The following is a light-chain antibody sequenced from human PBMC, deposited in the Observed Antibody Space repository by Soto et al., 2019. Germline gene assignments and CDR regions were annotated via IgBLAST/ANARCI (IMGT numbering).Light chain of an antibody. Sequence: ETVMAQSPATLSASPGERVTLSCRASQSVSSNLAWYQQKPGQAPRLLISGASTRATDIPARFSGSGSGTEFTLTIGSLQSEDSAVYYCQQYNNWPPYTFGQGTKLEI. V-gene: IGKV3-15*01. J-gene: IGKJ2*01. CDR1: QSVSSN. CDR2: GAS. CDR3: QQYNNWPPYT.